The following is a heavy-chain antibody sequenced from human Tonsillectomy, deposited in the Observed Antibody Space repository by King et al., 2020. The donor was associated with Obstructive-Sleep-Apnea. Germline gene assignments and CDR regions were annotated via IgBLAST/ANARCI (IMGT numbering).Heavy chain of an antibody. CDR2: IYYSGST. V-gene: IGHV4-59*01. CDR1: GCSISSYY. CDR3: ARTLGGYYDSGGYLY. D-gene: IGHD3-22*01. J-gene: IGHJ4*02. Sequence: VQLQESGPGLVKPSETLSLMCTVSGCSISSYYWNWIRQPPGKGLEWSGCIYYSGSTNYNPSLKSRVTISVDTSKTQFSLKLSSVTASDTAVYYCARTLGGYYDSGGYLYWGQGTLVTVSS.